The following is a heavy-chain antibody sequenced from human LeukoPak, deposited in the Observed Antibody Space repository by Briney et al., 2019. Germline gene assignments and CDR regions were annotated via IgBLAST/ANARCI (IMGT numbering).Heavy chain of an antibody. CDR1: GGSISTSNYY. CDR3: AREEYTAMVNFDY. V-gene: IGHV4-39*07. D-gene: IGHD5-18*01. Sequence: SETLSLTCTVSGGSISTSNYYWGWIRQPPGKGLEWIGNIFYSGSTYYSPSLKSRVTISLDTSRNQFSLKLNSVTAADTAVYYCAREEYTAMVNFDYWGQGTLVTVSS. J-gene: IGHJ4*02. CDR2: IFYSGST.